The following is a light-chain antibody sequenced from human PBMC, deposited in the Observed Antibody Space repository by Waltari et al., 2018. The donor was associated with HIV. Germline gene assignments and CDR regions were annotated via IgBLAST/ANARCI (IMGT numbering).Light chain of an antibody. V-gene: IGLV2-14*03. J-gene: IGLJ2*01. CDR2: EVN. Sequence: QSALTQPASVSGSPGQSITISCTGTNSDIGTYNYVSWYQQQSGKAPRLLISEVNNRPSGVSNRFSGSKAGNTASLSISGLQAEDEGKYYCSSYTATKILVFGGGTK. CDR1: NSDIGTYNY. CDR3: SSYTATKILV.